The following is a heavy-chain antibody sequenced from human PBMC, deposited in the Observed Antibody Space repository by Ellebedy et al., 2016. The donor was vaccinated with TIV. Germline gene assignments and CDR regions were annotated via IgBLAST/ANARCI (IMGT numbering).Heavy chain of an antibody. J-gene: IGHJ4*02. V-gene: IGHV1-2*02. CDR3: ARDPYQMATIRGYFDY. CDR1: GYTFTGYY. D-gene: IGHD5-12*01. Sequence: ASVKVSCKASGYTFTGYYMHWVRQAPGQGLEWMGWINPNSGGTNYAQKFQGRVTITRDTSASTAYMELSSLRSEDTAVYYCARDPYQMATIRGYFDYWGQGTLVTVSS. CDR2: INPNSGGT.